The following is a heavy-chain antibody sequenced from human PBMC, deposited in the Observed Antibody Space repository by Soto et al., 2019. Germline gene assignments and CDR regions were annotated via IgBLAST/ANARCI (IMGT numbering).Heavy chain of an antibody. CDR3: ARGPRYYYGSGSYYYYGMDV. Sequence: PSETLSLTCAVYGGSFSGYYWSWIRQPPGKGLEWIGEINHSGSTNYNPSLKSRVTISVDTSKNQFSLKLSSVTAADTAVYYCARGPRYYYGSGSYYYYGMDVWGQGTTVTVSS. CDR1: GGSFSGYY. CDR2: INHSGST. D-gene: IGHD3-10*01. V-gene: IGHV4-34*01. J-gene: IGHJ6*02.